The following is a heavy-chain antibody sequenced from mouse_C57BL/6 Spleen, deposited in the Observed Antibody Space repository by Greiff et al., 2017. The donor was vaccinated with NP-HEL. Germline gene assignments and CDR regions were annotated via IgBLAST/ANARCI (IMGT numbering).Heavy chain of an antibody. Sequence: QVQLQQSGAELVKPGASVKLSCKASGYTFTEYTIHWVKQRSGQGLEWIGWFYPGSGSIKYNEKFKDKATLTADKSSSTVYMELSRLTSEDSAVYFCARHEEKTYDYDDWYFDVWGTGTTVTVSS. D-gene: IGHD2-4*01. V-gene: IGHV1-62-2*01. CDR3: ARHEEKTYDYDDWYFDV. CDR2: FYPGSGSI. CDR1: GYTFTEYT. J-gene: IGHJ1*03.